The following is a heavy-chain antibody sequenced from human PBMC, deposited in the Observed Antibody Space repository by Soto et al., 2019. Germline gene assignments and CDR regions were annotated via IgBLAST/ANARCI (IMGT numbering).Heavy chain of an antibody. CDR2: INPSGGST. V-gene: IGHV1-46*01. CDR1: GYTFTGYY. CDR3: AREGGSSGYMDY. J-gene: IGHJ4*02. D-gene: IGHD3-22*01. Sequence: ASVKVSCKASGYTFTGYYLHWVRQAPGQGLEWMGIINPSGGSTSYAQKFQGRVTMTRDTSTSTVYMELSSLRSEDTAVYYCAREGGSSGYMDYWGQGTLVTVSS.